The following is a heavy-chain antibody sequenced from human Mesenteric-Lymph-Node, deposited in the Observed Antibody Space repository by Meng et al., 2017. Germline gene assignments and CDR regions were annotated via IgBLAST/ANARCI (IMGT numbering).Heavy chain of an antibody. D-gene: IGHD2-2*02. J-gene: IGHJ6*02. CDR1: GYTFTGYY. Sequence: ASVKVSCKASGYTFTGYYMHWVRQAPGQGLEWMGRINPNSGGTNYAQKFQGRVTMTRDTSISTAYMELSRLRSDDTAVYYCARVFGLGAGYCSSTSCYNYGMDVWGQGTSVTVSS. CDR2: INPNSGGT. CDR3: ARVFGLGAGYCSSTSCYNYGMDV. V-gene: IGHV1-2*06.